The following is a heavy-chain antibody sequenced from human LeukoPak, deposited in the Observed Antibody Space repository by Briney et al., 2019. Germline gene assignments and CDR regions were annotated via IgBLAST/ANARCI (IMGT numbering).Heavy chain of an antibody. J-gene: IGHJ4*02. CDR1: GFTFSSYA. Sequence: GGSLILSCSASGFTFSSYAMRWVRQAPGKGLEYVSGISGNGGGTNYEDSVKGRFTISRDNSKNTLYLQMSSLRAEDTAVYYCVRGHSSSSNYFDYWGQGSLVTVSS. CDR2: ISGNGGGT. V-gene: IGHV3-64D*09. CDR3: VRGHSSSSNYFDY. D-gene: IGHD6-6*01.